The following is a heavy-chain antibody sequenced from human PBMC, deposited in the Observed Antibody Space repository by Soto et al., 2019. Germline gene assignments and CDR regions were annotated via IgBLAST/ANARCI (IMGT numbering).Heavy chain of an antibody. D-gene: IGHD3-22*01. CDR3: ARGGGPYYYDSSGYYYFDY. Sequence: SETLSLTCTVSGGSISSYYWSWIRQPPGKGLEWIGYIYYSGSTNYNPSLKSRVTISVDTSKNQFSLKLSSVTAADTAVYYCARGGGPYYYDSSGYYYFDYWGQGTLVTVSS. J-gene: IGHJ4*02. CDR1: GGSISSYY. V-gene: IGHV4-59*08. CDR2: IYYSGST.